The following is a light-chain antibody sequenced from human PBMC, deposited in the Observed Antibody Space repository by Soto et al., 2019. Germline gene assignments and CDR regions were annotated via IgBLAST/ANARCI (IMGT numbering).Light chain of an antibody. CDR3: SSYTSSSTLVV. J-gene: IGLJ2*01. CDR1: SRDVGGYNY. CDR2: EVS. V-gene: IGLV2-14*01. Sequence: QSALTQPASVSGSPGQSITISCTGTSRDVGGYNYVSWYQQHPGKAPKLMIYEVSNRPSGVSNRFSGSKSGNTASLTISGLQAEAEADYYCSSYTSSSTLVVFGGGTKLTGL.